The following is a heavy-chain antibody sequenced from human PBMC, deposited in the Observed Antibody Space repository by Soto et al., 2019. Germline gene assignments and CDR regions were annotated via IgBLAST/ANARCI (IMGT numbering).Heavy chain of an antibody. CDR1: GFTFSRYA. V-gene: IGHV3-23*01. D-gene: IGHD1-1*01. J-gene: IGHJ6*02. CDR3: AKEVLYYYGMDV. CDR2: ISGSGDST. Sequence: PGGSLRLSCAASGFTFSRYAMNWVRQAPGKGLEWVSVISGSGDSTYYADSVKGRFTISRDNSKNTLYLQMNRLRAEDTAVYYCAKEVLYYYGMDVWGQGTTVTVSS.